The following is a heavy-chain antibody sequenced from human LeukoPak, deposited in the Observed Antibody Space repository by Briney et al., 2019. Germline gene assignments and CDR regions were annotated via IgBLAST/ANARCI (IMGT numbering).Heavy chain of an antibody. D-gene: IGHD1-1*01. CDR1: GFTFSSYS. CDR2: ISSSSSYI. CDR3: ARERQVDVRWSDP. V-gene: IGHV3-21*01. Sequence: GGSLRLSCAASGFTFSSYSMNWVRQAPGKGLEWVSSISSSSSYIYYADSVKGRFTISRDNAKNSLYLQMNSLRAEDTAVYYCARERQVDVRWSDPWGQGTLVTVSS. J-gene: IGHJ5*02.